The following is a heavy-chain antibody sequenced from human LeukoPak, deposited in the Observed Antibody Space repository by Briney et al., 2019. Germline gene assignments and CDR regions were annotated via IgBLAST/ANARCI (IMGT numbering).Heavy chain of an antibody. J-gene: IGHJ4*02. CDR1: GFTFNNYA. CDR3: AKETASDFGGAVDY. Sequence: PGGSLRLSCAASGFTFNNYAMSWVRQAPGKGLEGVSAISGSGGSTYYADSVKGRFTISRDSSKNTLYLQMNSLRAEDTAVYYCAKETASDFGGAVDYWGQGTLVTVSS. CDR2: ISGSGGST. V-gene: IGHV3-23*01. D-gene: IGHD3-10*01.